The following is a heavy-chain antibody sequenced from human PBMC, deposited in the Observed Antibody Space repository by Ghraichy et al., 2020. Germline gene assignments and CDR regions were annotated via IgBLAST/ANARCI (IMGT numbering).Heavy chain of an antibody. J-gene: IGHJ5*02. V-gene: IGHV3-23*01. Sequence: GGSLRLSCAASGFTFSSYAMSWVRQAPGKGLEWVSAISGSGGSTYYADSVKGRFTISRDNSKNTLYLQMNSLRAEDTAVYYCAKDLFTGGSGWTNWFDPWGQGTLVTVSS. CDR1: GFTFSSYA. CDR3: AKDLFTGGSGWTNWFDP. D-gene: IGHD6-19*01. CDR2: ISGSGGST.